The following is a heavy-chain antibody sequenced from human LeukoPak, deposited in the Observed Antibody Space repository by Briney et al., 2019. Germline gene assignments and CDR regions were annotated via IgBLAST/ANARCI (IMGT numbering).Heavy chain of an antibody. J-gene: IGHJ4*02. CDR3: AREPRAVASDY. V-gene: IGHV1-18*01. CDR1: GYSFTNYG. Sequence: ASVKVSCKASGYSFTNYGISWVRQAPGQGLEWMGWISAYNGNTNYAQKLQGRVTMTTDTSTSTAYMELRSLRPDDTAVYYCAREPRAVASDYWGQGTLVTVSS. CDR2: ISAYNGNT. D-gene: IGHD6-19*01.